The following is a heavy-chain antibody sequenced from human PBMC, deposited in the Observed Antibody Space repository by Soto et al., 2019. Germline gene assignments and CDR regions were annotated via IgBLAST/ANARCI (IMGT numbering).Heavy chain of an antibody. Sequence: QVQLVQSGAEVKKSGASVKVSCQASGYTFITYALYWVRQAPGQGLEWMGIISPRDGSTTYAQKFQGRVTMNRDTSTGTLYMELSSLRSDDTAVYYCARGGGTLDYWGQGTLITVSS. V-gene: IGHV1-46*01. CDR2: ISPRDGST. CDR1: GYTFITYA. J-gene: IGHJ4*02. CDR3: ARGGGTLDY.